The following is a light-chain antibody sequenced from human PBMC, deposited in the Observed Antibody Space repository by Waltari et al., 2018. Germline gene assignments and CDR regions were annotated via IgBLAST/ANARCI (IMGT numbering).Light chain of an antibody. CDR1: QGIATY. CDR3: QHYNSDPLT. Sequence: DIQMTQSPSSLSASVGDRVTITCRASQGIATYLAWYQQQPGKAPKVLIYAASTLQSGVPSRFSGSGSGTDFTLTISSLQPEDVASYYCQHYNSDPLTFGGGTKVEIK. J-gene: IGKJ4*01. V-gene: IGKV1-27*01. CDR2: AAS.